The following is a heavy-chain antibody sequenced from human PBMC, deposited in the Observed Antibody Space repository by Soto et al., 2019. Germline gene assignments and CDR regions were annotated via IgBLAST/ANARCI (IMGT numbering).Heavy chain of an antibody. CDR2: ISYDGSNK. V-gene: IGHV3-30-3*01. CDR1: GFTFSSYA. CDR3: ARAPDLWFGELLPENYGMDV. D-gene: IGHD3-10*01. J-gene: IGHJ6*02. Sequence: GGSLRLSCAASGFTFSSYAMHWVRQAPGKGLEWVAVISYDGSNKYYADSVKGRFTISRDNSKNTLYLQMNSLRAEDTAVYYCARAPDLWFGELLPENYGMDVWGQGTTVTVSS.